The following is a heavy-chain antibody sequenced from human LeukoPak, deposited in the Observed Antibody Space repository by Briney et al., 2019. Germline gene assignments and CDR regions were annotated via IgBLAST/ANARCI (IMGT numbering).Heavy chain of an antibody. CDR3: ARTTEGYCRSTSCYGFYYSYYMDV. Sequence: SETLSLTCTVSGGSISNYYWSWIRQPPGKGLEWIGYIYYSGSTNYNPSLKSRVTISVDTSKNQFSLKLRSVTAADTAVYFCARTTEGYCRSTSCYGFYYSYYMDVWGKGTTVTIFS. J-gene: IGHJ6*03. CDR2: IYYSGST. CDR1: GGSISNYY. V-gene: IGHV4-59*01. D-gene: IGHD2-2*01.